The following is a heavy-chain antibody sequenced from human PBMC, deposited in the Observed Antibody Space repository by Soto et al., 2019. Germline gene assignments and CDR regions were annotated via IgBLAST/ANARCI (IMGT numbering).Heavy chain of an antibody. CDR3: VSSNWFDP. CDR2: IYYSGST. Sequence: PSETLSLTSTVSGGSISSNSYYWGWIRQPPGKGLEWIERIYYSGSTYYNPSLKSRVTISVDTSKNQFSLKLSSVTAADTAVYYCVSSNWFDPWGQGTPVTVSS. J-gene: IGHJ5*02. CDR1: GGSISSNSYY. V-gene: IGHV4-39*01.